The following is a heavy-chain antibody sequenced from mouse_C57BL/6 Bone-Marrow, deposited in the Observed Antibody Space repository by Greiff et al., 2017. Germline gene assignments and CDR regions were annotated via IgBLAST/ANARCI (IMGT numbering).Heavy chain of an antibody. CDR3: ARPYDSNYWYFDV. Sequence: VQLQQPGAELVKPGASVKMSCKASGYTFTSYWITWVKQRPGQGLEWIGDIYPGSGSTNYNETFKSKATLTVDTSSSTAYMLLSSLTSEDSAVYCCARPYDSNYWYFDVWGTGTTVTISS. J-gene: IGHJ1*03. CDR2: IYPGSGST. CDR1: GYTFTSYW. V-gene: IGHV1-55*01. D-gene: IGHD2-5*01.